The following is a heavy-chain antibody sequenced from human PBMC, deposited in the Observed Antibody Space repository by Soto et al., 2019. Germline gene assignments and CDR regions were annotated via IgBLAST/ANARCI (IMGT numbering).Heavy chain of an antibody. V-gene: IGHV4-39*01. CDR2: IYYSGST. CDR1: GGSISSSSYY. D-gene: IGHD2-2*01. J-gene: IGHJ4*02. CDR3: ARGRGSTGYLGREHYLDY. Sequence: SETLSLTCTVSGGSISSSSYYWGWIRQPPGKGLEWIGRIYYSGSTYYNPSLKSRVTISVDTSKNQFSLKLSSVTAEDTAVYYCARGRGSTGYLGREHYLDYWGQGALVTVPS.